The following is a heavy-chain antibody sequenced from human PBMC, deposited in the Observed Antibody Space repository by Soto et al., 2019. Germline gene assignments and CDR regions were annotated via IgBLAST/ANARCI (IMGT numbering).Heavy chain of an antibody. CDR1: GFTFSSYG. D-gene: IGHD6-6*01. J-gene: IGHJ6*03. CDR3: ARGRGSSSSGDYYMGV. Sequence: QVQLVESGGGVVQPGRSLRLSCAASGFTFSSYGMHWVRQAPGKGLEWVAVIWYDGSNKYYADSVKGRFTISRDNSKNSLYLQMHSLGAEDTAVYYCARGRGSSSSGDYYMGVWGQGSTVTVSS. V-gene: IGHV3-33*01. CDR2: IWYDGSNK.